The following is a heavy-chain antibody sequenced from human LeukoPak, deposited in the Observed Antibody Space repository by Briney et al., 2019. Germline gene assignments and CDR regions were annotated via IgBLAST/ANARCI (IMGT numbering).Heavy chain of an antibody. D-gene: IGHD3-3*01. V-gene: IGHV1-2*02. CDR1: GYTFTGYY. Sequence: ASVKVSCKASGYTFTGYYMHWVRQAPGQGLEWMGWINPNSGGTNYAQKFQGRVTMTRDTSISTAYMELSRPRSDDTAVYYCARVPNYDFWSGPYFYYMDVWGKGTTVTVSS. J-gene: IGHJ6*03. CDR2: INPNSGGT. CDR3: ARVPNYDFWSGPYFYYMDV.